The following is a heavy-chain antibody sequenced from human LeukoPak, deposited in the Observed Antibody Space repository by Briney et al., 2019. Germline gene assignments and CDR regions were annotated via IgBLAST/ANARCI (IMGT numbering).Heavy chain of an antibody. D-gene: IGHD6-13*01. CDR1: GGSFSGYY. CDR3: ARDSSWYLGYFDY. J-gene: IGHJ4*02. Sequence: SETLSLTCAVYGGSFSGYYWSWIRQPPGKGLEWIGEINHSGSTNYNPSLKSRVTISVDTSKNQFSLKLSSVTAADTAVYYCARDSSWYLGYFDYWGQGTLVTVSS. CDR2: INHSGST. V-gene: IGHV4-34*01.